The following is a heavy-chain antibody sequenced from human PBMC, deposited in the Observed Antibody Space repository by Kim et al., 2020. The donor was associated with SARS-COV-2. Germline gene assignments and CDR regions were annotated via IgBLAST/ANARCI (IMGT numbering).Heavy chain of an antibody. J-gene: IGHJ4*02. CDR3: AIKPKSPGPIPTLDY. D-gene: IGHD2-21*01. Sequence: GGSLRLSCAASGFTFSDYSMNWVRQAPGKGLQWVSYISSSGTTISYADSVRGRFIISRDNAKNSLYLQMNSLRDEDSAVYYCAIKPKSPGPIPTLDYSGQGTLVTVSS. V-gene: IGHV3-48*02. CDR2: ISSSGTTI. CDR1: GFTFSDYS.